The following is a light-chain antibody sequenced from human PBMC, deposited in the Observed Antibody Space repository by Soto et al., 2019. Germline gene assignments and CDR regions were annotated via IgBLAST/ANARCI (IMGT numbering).Light chain of an antibody. CDR3: QQFNSYPAMYT. CDR2: DAS. J-gene: IGKJ2*01. CDR1: QGISSA. V-gene: IGKV1-13*02. Sequence: AIQLTQSPSSLSASVGDRVTITCRASQGISSALAWYQQKPGKAPKLLLYDASSLESGVPSRFSGSGSGTEFTLTISSRQAEDFATYYCQQFNSYPAMYTFGQGTKLEIK.